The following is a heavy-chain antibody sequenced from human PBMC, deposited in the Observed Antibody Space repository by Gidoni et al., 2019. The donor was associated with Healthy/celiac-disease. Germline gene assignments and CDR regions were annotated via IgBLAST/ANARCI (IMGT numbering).Heavy chain of an antibody. V-gene: IGHV4-39*01. Sequence: QLQLQASGPGLVKPSETLSLTCTVSGGSISRSSYYWGWIRQPPGQGLEWIGSIYYSGSTYYNPSLKSRVTISVDTSKNQFSLKLSSVTAADTAVYYCARHVGSGYCSGGSCYGGWFDPWGQGTLVTVSS. J-gene: IGHJ5*02. CDR3: ARHVGSGYCSGGSCYGGWFDP. CDR2: IYYSGST. CDR1: GGSISRSSYY. D-gene: IGHD2-15*01.